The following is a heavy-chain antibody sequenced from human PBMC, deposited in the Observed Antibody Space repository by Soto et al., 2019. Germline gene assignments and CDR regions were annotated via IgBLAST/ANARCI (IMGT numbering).Heavy chain of an antibody. J-gene: IGHJ6*03. CDR1: GFTFSSYG. CDR2: ISYDGSNK. V-gene: IGHV3-30*18. Sequence: QVQLVESGGGVVQPGRSLRLSCAASGFTFSSYGMHWVRQAPGKGLEWVAVISYDGSNKYYADSVKGRFTISRDNSKNTLYLQMTSLRAEDTAVYYCAKEIDSDYYYMDVWGKGTTVTVSS. CDR3: AKEIDSDYYYMDV. D-gene: IGHD2-21*01.